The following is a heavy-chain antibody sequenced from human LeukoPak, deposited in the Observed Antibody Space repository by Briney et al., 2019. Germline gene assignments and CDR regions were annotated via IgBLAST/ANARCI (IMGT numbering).Heavy chain of an antibody. V-gene: IGHV3-48*01. J-gene: IGHJ3*02. Sequence: GGSLRLSCAASGFTFSSYTMNWVRQAPGKGLECISAISSSSSTIYYADSVKGRFTISRDNSKNTLYLQMDSLRAEDTAIYYCAKDQTSNRIMDAFDIWGQGTMVTVSS. CDR3: AKDQTSNRIMDAFDI. CDR1: GFTFSSYT. CDR2: ISSSSSTI. D-gene: IGHD3-16*01.